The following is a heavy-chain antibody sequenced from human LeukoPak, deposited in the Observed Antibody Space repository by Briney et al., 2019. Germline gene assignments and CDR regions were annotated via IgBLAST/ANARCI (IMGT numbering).Heavy chain of an antibody. D-gene: IGHD3-22*01. CDR1: GITLSNYG. CDR2: ISGSGGST. V-gene: IGHV3-23*01. CDR3: AKRAVVIRVILVGFHKEAYYFDS. Sequence: GGSLRLSCAVSGITLSNYGMSCVRQAPGKGLEWVAGISGSGGSTNFADSVKGRFTISRDNPRNTHYLQMNSLRAEDTAVYFCAKRAVVIRVILVGFHKEAYYFDSWGQGALVTVSS. J-gene: IGHJ4*02.